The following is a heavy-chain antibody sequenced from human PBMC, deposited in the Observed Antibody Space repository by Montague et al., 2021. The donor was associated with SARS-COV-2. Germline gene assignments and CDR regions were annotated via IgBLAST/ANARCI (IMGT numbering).Heavy chain of an antibody. V-gene: IGHV2-70*01. CDR3: ARTQIVDIYYYYGMDV. J-gene: IGHJ6*02. CDR2: IDWDDDK. Sequence: PALVKPTQTLTLTCAFSGFSLSTSGMCVSWIRQPPGKALEWLALIDWDDDKYYSTSLKTRPTISKDTSKNQVVLTMTNMDPVDTATYYRARTQIVDIYYYYGMDVWGQGTTVTVSS. CDR1: GFSLSTSGMC. D-gene: IGHD5-12*01.